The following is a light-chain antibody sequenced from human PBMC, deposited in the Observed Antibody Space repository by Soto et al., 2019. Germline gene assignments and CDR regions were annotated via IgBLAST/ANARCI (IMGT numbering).Light chain of an antibody. V-gene: IGLV2-11*01. CDR2: DVS. CDR3: CLYAVTFYV. CDR1: SRDAGTYAF. Sequence: SALPQPPSVFGSPGQAVTISCSGTSRDAGTYAFASWYQQHPGKAPRLITFDVSARPPPVPNRSSGSKSGNPASLPISGLQAHAEADYSCCLYAVTFYVFGPGTKVTV. J-gene: IGLJ1*01.